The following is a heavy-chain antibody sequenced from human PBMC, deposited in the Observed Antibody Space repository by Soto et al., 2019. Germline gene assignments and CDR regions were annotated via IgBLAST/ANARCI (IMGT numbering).Heavy chain of an antibody. V-gene: IGHV1-8*01. CDR1: GYTFTSYD. CDR2: MNPNSGNT. J-gene: IGHJ6*02. CDR3: AASRGGSSWLYYYYYYGMDV. D-gene: IGHD6-13*01. Sequence: ASVKVSCKASGYTFTSYDINWVRQATGQGLEWMGWMNPNSGNTGYAQKFQGRVTMTRNTSISTAYMELSSLRSEDTAVYYCAASRGGSSWLYYYYYYGMDVWGQGTTVTVS.